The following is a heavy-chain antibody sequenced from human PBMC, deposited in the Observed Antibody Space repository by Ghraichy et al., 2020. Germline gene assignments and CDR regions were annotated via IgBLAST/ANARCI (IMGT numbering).Heavy chain of an antibody. J-gene: IGHJ4*02. D-gene: IGHD6-19*01. V-gene: IGHV3-21*01. CDR3: ARANSSGWSGDFDY. CDR1: GFTFSDYS. CDR2: ISGGATYT. Sequence: GGSLRLSCAASGFTFSDYSLHWVRQAPGKGLEWVAYISGGATYTYLADSVKGRFTISRDNAQKTLTLQMHSLRVEDTALYYCARANSSGWSGDFDYWGQGTLV.